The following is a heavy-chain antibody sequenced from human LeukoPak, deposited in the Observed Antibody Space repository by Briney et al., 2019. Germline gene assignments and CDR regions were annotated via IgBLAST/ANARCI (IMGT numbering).Heavy chain of an antibody. CDR1: GFTFSSYG. D-gene: IGHD3-22*01. Sequence: SGGSLRLPCAASGFTFSSYGMHWVRQAPGKGLEWVAVIWYDGSNKYYADSVKGRFTISRDNSKNTLYLQMNSLRAEDTAVYYCARDLDYYDSSGYYNYWGQGTLVTVSS. J-gene: IGHJ4*02. CDR3: ARDLDYYDSSGYYNY. CDR2: IWYDGSNK. V-gene: IGHV3-33*01.